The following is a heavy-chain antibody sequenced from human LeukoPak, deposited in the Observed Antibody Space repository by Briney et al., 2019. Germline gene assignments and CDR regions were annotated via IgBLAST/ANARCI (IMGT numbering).Heavy chain of an antibody. Sequence: GGSLRLSCAASGFTFSSYWMSWVRQAPGKGVEWVANIKQDGSEKYYVDSVKGRFTISRDNAKNSLYLQMNSLRAEDTAVYYCARLGFYGSGSYSNDYWGQGTLVTVSS. CDR2: IKQDGSEK. CDR1: GFTFSSYW. CDR3: ARLGFYGSGSYSNDY. D-gene: IGHD3-10*01. V-gene: IGHV3-7*01. J-gene: IGHJ4*02.